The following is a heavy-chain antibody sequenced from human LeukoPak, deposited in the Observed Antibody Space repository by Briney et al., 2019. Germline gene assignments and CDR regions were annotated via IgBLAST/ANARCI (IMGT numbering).Heavy chain of an antibody. V-gene: IGHV4-34*01. CDR3: ARGWYYYGSGSPLHI. J-gene: IGHJ3*02. CDR1: GGSFSGYY. D-gene: IGHD3-10*01. Sequence: PSETLSLTCAVYGGSFSGYYWSWIRQPPGKGLEWIGEINHSGSTNYNPPLKSRVTISVDTSKNQFSLKLSSVTAADTAVYYCARGWYYYGSGSPLHIWGQGTMVTVSS. CDR2: INHSGST.